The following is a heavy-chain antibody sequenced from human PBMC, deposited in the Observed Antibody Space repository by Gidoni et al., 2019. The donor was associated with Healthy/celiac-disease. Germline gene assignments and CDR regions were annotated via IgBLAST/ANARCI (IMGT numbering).Heavy chain of an antibody. Sequence: EVQLVESGGGLVQPGGSLRLPCAAPGFPFDDYAMPWVRQAPGKGLEWVSGISWNSGSIGYADSVKGRFTISRANAKNSLYLQMNSLRAEDTALYYCAKDLTGLFPKGGGLDYWGQGTLVTVSS. CDR1: GFPFDDYA. CDR2: ISWNSGSI. J-gene: IGHJ4*02. CDR3: AKDLTGLFPKGGGLDY. V-gene: IGHV3-9*01. D-gene: IGHD3-9*01.